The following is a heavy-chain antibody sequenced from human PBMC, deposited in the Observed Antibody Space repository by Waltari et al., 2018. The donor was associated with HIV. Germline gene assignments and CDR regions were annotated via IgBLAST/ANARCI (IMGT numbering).Heavy chain of an antibody. CDR2: IYSGGST. J-gene: IGHJ4*02. CDR3: ARAATTVTSPFDY. D-gene: IGHD4-17*01. V-gene: IGHV3-66*01. CDR1: GFTVSRNY. Sequence: EVQLVESGGGLVQPGGSLRLSCAASGFTVSRNYMSWVRQAPGKGLGLVSVIYSGGSTYYADSVKGRFTISRDNSKNTLYLQMNSLRAEDTAVYYCARAATTVTSPFDYWGQGTLVTVSS.